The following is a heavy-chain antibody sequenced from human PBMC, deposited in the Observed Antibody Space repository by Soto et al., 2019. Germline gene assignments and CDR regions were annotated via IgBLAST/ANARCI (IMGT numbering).Heavy chain of an antibody. V-gene: IGHV4-34*01. CDR3: ARGRNYCDFWSGYTPVDH. CDR1: GGSFSGYY. D-gene: IGHD3-3*01. Sequence: SETLSLTCAVYGGSFSGYYWSWIRQPPGKGLEWIGEINDSGITNYNPSLKSRVTISVDTSKNQFSLKLSSVTAADTAVYYCARGRNYCDFWSGYTPVDHWGQGTLVTVSS. CDR2: INDSGIT. J-gene: IGHJ4*02.